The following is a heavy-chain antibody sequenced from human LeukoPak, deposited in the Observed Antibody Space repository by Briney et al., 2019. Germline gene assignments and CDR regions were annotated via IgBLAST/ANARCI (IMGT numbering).Heavy chain of an antibody. J-gene: IGHJ4*02. CDR1: GYSFTAFY. D-gene: IGHD2-8*01. V-gene: IGHV1-2*02. CDR3: ARYVMGLDF. Sequence: ASVKVSCKASGYSFTAFYIHWVRQAPGQGLEWMGWIHPRRGDTNYAQKFQGRVTMTRDTSISTAYMELSRLRSDDTAVYYCARYVMGLDFWGQGTLVTVSS. CDR2: IHPRRGDT.